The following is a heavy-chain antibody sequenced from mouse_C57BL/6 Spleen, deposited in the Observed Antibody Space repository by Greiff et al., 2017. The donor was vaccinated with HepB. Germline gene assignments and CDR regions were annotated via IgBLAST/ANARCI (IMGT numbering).Heavy chain of an antibody. V-gene: IGHV1-7*01. J-gene: IGHJ4*01. CDR2: INPSNGYT. Sequence: QVQLQQSGAELAKPGASVKLSCKASGYTFTNYWMHWVKQRPGQGLEWIGYINPSNGYTKCNQKFKDQATLTADKSSSTAYMQLTSLTYEDSAVYYCARGYAGAMDYWGQGTSVTVSS. CDR1: GYTFTNYW. CDR3: ARGYAGAMDY. D-gene: IGHD3-1*01.